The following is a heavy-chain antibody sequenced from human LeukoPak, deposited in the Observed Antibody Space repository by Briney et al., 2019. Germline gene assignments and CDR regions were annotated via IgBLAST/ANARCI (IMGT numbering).Heavy chain of an antibody. V-gene: IGHV3-23*01. CDR2: ISGSGGST. CDR3: AKDPLYSSSSHFDY. J-gene: IGHJ4*02. D-gene: IGHD6-6*01. Sequence: SGGSLRLSCAASGFTFGTYAMSWVRQAPGKGLEWVSAISGSGGSTYYADSVKGRFTISRDNSKNTLYLQMNRLRAGDTAVYYCAKDPLYSSSSHFDYWGQGTLVTVSS. CDR1: GFTFGTYA.